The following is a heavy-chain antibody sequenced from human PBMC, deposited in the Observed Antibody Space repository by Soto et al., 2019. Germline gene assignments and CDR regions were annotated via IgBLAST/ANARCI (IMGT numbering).Heavy chain of an antibody. D-gene: IGHD3-9*01. CDR1: GGSFSGYY. J-gene: IGHJ6*03. CDR3: ARGLRYFDWLLYYYMDV. V-gene: IGHV4-34*01. Sequence: PSETLSLTCAVYGGSFSGYYWSWIRQPPGKGLEWIGEINHSGSTNYNPSLKSRVTISVDTSKNQFSLKLSSVTAADTAVYYCARGLRYFDWLLYYYMDVWAKGTTVTVSS. CDR2: INHSGST.